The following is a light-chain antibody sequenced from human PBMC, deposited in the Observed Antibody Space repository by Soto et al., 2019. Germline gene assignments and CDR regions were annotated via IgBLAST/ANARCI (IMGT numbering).Light chain of an antibody. CDR1: SSDVGDYNF. Sequence: QSALTQPPSASGSPGQSVTISCTGTSSDVGDYNFVSWYQQHPGKAPKLMIYEVTKRPSGVPDRFSGSKSGNTASLTVSGLQADDEATYYCSSHAVTNTVVFGGGTKVTVL. CDR2: EVT. V-gene: IGLV2-8*01. CDR3: SSHAVTNTVV. J-gene: IGLJ2*01.